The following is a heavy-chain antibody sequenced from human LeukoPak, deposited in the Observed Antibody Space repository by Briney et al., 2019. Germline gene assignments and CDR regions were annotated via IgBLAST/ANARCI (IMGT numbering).Heavy chain of an antibody. CDR2: IYHSGST. D-gene: IGHD6-13*01. CDR3: ARAGRMSAAADAFDY. Sequence: SETLSLTCAVSGYSISSGYYWGWIRQPPGKGLEWIGRIYHSGSTYYNPSLKSRVTISVDTSKTQFSLKLSSVTAADTAVYYCARAGRMSAAADAFDYWGQGTLATVSS. CDR1: GYSISSGYY. J-gene: IGHJ4*02. V-gene: IGHV4-38-2*01.